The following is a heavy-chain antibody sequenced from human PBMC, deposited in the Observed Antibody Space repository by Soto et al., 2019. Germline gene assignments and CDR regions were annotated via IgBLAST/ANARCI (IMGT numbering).Heavy chain of an antibody. D-gene: IGHD3-10*01. CDR3: ARGLLSTYYYGSGSYLVPYYYYGMDV. CDR2: INHSGST. Sequence: SETLSLTCAVYGGSFSGYYWSWIRQPPGKGLEWIGEINHSGSTNYNPSLKSRVTISVDTSKNQFSLKLSSVTAADTAVYYCARGLLSTYYYGSGSYLVPYYYYGMDVWGQGTTVTVSS. J-gene: IGHJ6*02. V-gene: IGHV4-34*01. CDR1: GGSFSGYY.